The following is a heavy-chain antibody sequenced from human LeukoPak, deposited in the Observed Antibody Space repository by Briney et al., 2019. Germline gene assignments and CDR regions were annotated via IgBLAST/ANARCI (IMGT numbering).Heavy chain of an antibody. CDR3: ARGIRRIAAAGSRFDY. V-gene: IGHV4-34*01. D-gene: IGHD6-13*01. J-gene: IGHJ4*02. Sequence: SETLSLTCAVSGGSFSGYYWSWIRQPPGKGLEWIGEINHIVSTNYNPSLKSRGTISVDTSKNQFSLKLSSVTAADTAVYYCARGIRRIAAAGSRFDYWGQGTLVTVSS. CDR1: GGSFSGYY. CDR2: INHIVST.